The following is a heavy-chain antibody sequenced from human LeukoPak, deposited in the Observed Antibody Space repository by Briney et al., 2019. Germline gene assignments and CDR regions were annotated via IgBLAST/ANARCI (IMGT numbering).Heavy chain of an antibody. Sequence: GGSLRLSCAASGFTFSSYAMSWVRQAPGKGLEWVSAISGSGGSTYYADSVKGRFTISRDNSKNTLYLQMNSLRAEDTAVYYCAKDLHYYGSGSYLFFDYWGQGTLVTVSP. CDR1: GFTFSSYA. J-gene: IGHJ4*02. D-gene: IGHD3-10*01. CDR3: AKDLHYYGSGSYLFFDY. V-gene: IGHV3-23*01. CDR2: ISGSGGST.